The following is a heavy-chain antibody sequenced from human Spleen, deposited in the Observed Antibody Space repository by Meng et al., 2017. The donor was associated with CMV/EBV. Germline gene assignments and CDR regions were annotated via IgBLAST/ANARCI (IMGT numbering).Heavy chain of an antibody. J-gene: IGHJ4*02. V-gene: IGHV3-53*01. D-gene: IGHD7-27*01. CDR3: AALGY. CDR1: GFTVSSNY. Sequence: GESLKISCAASGFTVSSNYVSWVRQAPGKGLEWVSLIYSGVTTYYADSVKGRFTIPRDNSKNTLYLQMNSLRAENTAVYYCAALGYWGQGTLVTVSS. CDR2: IYSGVTT.